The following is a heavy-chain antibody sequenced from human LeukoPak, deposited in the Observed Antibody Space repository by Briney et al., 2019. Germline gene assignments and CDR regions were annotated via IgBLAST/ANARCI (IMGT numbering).Heavy chain of an antibody. CDR1: GGSISSSSYY. CDR3: ARRILGYCSGGSCYDPFDY. CDR2: IYYSGST. D-gene: IGHD2-15*01. V-gene: IGHV4-39*01. J-gene: IGHJ4*02. Sequence: SETLSLTCTVSGGSISSSSYYWGWIRQPPGKGLEWIGSIYYSGSTYYSPSLKSRVTISVDTSKNQFSLKLSSVTAADTAVYYCARRILGYCSGGSCYDPFDYWGQGTLVTVSS.